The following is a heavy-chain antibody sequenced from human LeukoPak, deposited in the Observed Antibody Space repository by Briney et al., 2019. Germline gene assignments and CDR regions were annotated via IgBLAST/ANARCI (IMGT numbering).Heavy chain of an antibody. D-gene: IGHD2-21*02. CDR1: GFTFSDAC. J-gene: IGHJ1*01. V-gene: IGHV3-15*01. CDR3: TTAMVVTAILYFQH. Sequence: PGGSLRLSCAASGFTFSDACMIWVRQAPGKGLEWVGRIKSKTDDGTTDYAAPVKGRFTISRDDSKNTLYLQMNSLKTEDTAVYYCTTAMVVTAILYFQHWGQGTLVTVSS. CDR2: IKSKTDDGTT.